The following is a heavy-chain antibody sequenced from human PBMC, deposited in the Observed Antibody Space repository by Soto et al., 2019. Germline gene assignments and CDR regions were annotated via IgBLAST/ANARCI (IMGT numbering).Heavy chain of an antibody. Sequence: GGSLRLSCAASGFTFSSYSMNWVRQAPGKGLEWVSSISSSSSYIYYADSVKGRFTISRDNAKNSLYLQMNSLRAEDTAVYYCARDPAPSFGSLVDTAMVDDYWGQGTLVTVSS. CDR2: ISSSSSYI. D-gene: IGHD5-18*01. CDR1: GFTFSSYS. V-gene: IGHV3-21*01. J-gene: IGHJ4*02. CDR3: ARDPAPSFGSLVDTAMVDDY.